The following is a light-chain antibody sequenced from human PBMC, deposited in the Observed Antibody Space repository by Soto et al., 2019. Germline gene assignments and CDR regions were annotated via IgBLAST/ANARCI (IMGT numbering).Light chain of an antibody. CDR1: SSDVGGYNY. CDR3: NSYTSSSTLPYV. J-gene: IGLJ1*01. V-gene: IGLV2-14*01. CDR2: DVS. Sequence: QSALTQPASVSGSPGQSITISCTGTSSDVGGYNYVSWYQQHPSKSPKVMIYDVSKRPSGVSNRFSGSKSGNTASLSISGLQAEDEADYYCNSYTSSSTLPYVFGTGTKLTVL.